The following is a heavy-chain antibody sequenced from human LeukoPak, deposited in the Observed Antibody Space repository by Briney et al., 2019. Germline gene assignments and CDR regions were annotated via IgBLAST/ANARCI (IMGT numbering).Heavy chain of an antibody. CDR2: IYYSGST. D-gene: IGHD2-2*01. J-gene: IGHJ3*02. V-gene: IGHV4-39*07. CDR3: ARGGDIVVVPAATQGDAFDI. Sequence: WVRQAPGKGLEWIGSIYYSGSTYYNPSLKSRVTMSVDTSKNQFSLKLSSVTAADTAVYYCARGGDIVVVPAATQGDAFDIWGQGTMVTVSS.